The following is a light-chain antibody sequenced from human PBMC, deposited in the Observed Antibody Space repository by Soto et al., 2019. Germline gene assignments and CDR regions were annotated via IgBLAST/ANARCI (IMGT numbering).Light chain of an antibody. CDR3: ETWDSNSWV. Sequence: QAVLTQSSSASASLGSSVKLTCTLNSGHSSYIIAWHQQQPGKAPRYLIKLEGSGSYNKGSGVPDRFSGSSSGADRYLTISNLQSEDEADYYCETWDSNSWVFGGGTKLTVL. V-gene: IGLV4-60*03. J-gene: IGLJ3*02. CDR2: LEGSGSY. CDR1: SGHSSYI.